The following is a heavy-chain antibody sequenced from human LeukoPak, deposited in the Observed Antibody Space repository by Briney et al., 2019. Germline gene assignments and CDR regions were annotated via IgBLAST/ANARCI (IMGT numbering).Heavy chain of an antibody. J-gene: IGHJ4*02. CDR2: INPSGGST. Sequence: ASVKVSCKASGYTFTSYYMHWVRQAPGQGLEWMGIINPSGGSTSYAQKFQERVTITRDMSTSTAYMELSSLRSEDTAVYYCAADATTVTTRVGSHWGQGTLVTVSS. CDR1: GYTFTSYY. V-gene: IGHV1-46*01. D-gene: IGHD4-17*01. CDR3: AADATTVTTRVGSH.